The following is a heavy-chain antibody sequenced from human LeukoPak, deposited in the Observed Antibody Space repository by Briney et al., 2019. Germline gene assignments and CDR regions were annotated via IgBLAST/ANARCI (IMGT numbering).Heavy chain of an antibody. CDR1: GGSISSSSYY. V-gene: IGHV4-39*07. D-gene: IGHD5-24*01. CDR2: IYYSGST. Sequence: SETLSLTCTVSGGSISSSSYYWGWIRQPPGKGLEWIGSIYYSGSTNYNPSLKSRVTISVDTSKNQFSLKLSSVTAADTAVYYCARDKWGWRDGYNYFVYWGQGTLVTVSS. J-gene: IGHJ4*02. CDR3: ARDKWGWRDGYNYFVY.